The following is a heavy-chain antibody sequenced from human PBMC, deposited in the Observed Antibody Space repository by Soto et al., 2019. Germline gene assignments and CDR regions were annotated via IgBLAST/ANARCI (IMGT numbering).Heavy chain of an antibody. CDR2: ISAYNGNT. J-gene: IGHJ3*01. CDR3: ATSPPQGDAFDL. CDR1: GYTFTSYG. V-gene: IGHV1-18*01. Sequence: QVQLVQSGAEVKKPGASVKVACKASGYTFTSYGISWVRQAPGQGLEWMGWISAYNGNTNYAQNLQGRVTMTTDTATSTGYLGRRSLRSYDPGVYFFATSPPQGDAFDLWGPGTMVTVSS.